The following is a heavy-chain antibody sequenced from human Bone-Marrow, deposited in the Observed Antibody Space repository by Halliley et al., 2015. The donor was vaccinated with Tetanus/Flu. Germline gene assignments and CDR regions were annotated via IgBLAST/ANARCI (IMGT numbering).Heavy chain of an antibody. V-gene: IGHV1-18*04. Sequence: QLVQSGAEVKKPGASVKVSCKASGYTFTNYGISWVRQAPGQGLEWMGSSSGFNGNTIYAQKVQDRVTITTDTSTSITYMDLRSLISEYKAVYYCATPSFCTTYFCQYFFDDWGQGPLVTVSS. CDR1: GYTFTNYG. CDR3: ATPSFCTTYFCQYFFDD. D-gene: IGHD3-3*01. CDR2: SSGFNGNT. J-gene: IGHJ4*02.